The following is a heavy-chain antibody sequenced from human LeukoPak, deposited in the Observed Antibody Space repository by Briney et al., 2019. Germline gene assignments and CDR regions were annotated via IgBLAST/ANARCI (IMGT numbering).Heavy chain of an antibody. Sequence: PGGSLRLSCAASGFTFSSFTMSWVRQAPGQGLEWVSSISSTAATTYYADSVRGRFTISRDNAMNTLYLQLSGLRVEDTAVYYCARRTLFGVIKPPDYWGQGTLVTVSS. J-gene: IGHJ4*02. V-gene: IGHV3-23*01. D-gene: IGHD3-3*01. CDR3: ARRTLFGVIKPPDY. CDR1: GFTFSSFT. CDR2: ISSTAATT.